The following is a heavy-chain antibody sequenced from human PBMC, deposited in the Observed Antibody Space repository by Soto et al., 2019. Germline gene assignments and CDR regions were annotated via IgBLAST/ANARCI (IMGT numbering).Heavy chain of an antibody. D-gene: IGHD3-3*01. CDR3: ARDDKLPATIFGVVIRHDAFDI. CDR1: GYTFTSYG. J-gene: IGHJ3*02. Sequence: EASVKVSCKASGYTFTSYGISWVRQAPGQGLEWMGWISAYNGNTNYAQKLQGRVTMTTDTSTSTAYMELRSLRSDDTAVYYCARDDKLPATIFGVVIRHDAFDIWGQGTMVTVSS. V-gene: IGHV1-18*01. CDR2: ISAYNGNT.